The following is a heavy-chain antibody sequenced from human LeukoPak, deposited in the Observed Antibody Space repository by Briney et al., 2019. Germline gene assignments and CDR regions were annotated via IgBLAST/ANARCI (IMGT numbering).Heavy chain of an antibody. J-gene: IGHJ6*02. CDR1: GFTFSTYW. D-gene: IGHD6-13*01. V-gene: IGHV3-7*04. CDR3: ARLPGIAAAGRIGYYYYGMDV. CDR2: INQDGGEK. Sequence: PGGSLSLSCAASGFTFSTYWMTWVRQAPGKGLEWVANINQDGGEKYYVDSVKGRFTISRDNAKDSLYMQMNSLRAEDTAVYYCARLPGIAAAGRIGYYYYGMDVWGQGTTVTVSS.